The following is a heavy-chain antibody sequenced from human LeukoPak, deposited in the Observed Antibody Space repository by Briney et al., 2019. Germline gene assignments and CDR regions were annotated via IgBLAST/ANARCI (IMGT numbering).Heavy chain of an antibody. Sequence: ASVKVSCKASGYTFTRYYIHWVRQAPGQGLEWMRVINPSGGSTTHARKFQGRVTMTRDTSTSTVYMDLSSLRSEDTAVYYCARDLVGSSSGWGQGTLVTVSS. CDR2: INPSGGST. CDR3: ARDLVGSSSG. D-gene: IGHD6-6*01. J-gene: IGHJ4*02. CDR1: GYTFTRYY. V-gene: IGHV1-46*01.